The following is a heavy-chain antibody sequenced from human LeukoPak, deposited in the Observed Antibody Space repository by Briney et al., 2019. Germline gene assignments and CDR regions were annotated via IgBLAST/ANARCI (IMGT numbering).Heavy chain of an antibody. D-gene: IGHD1-26*01. J-gene: IGHJ5*02. V-gene: IGHV1-18*01. CDR3: ARDLPRRSGSFDP. Sequence: ASVKVSCKASGYTFTSYGISWVRQPPGQGLEWVGWISAYNGNTNYAQKLQGRVIMTTDTSTSTAYMELRSLRSDDTAVYYCARDLPRRSGSFDPWGQGTLVTVSS. CDR1: GYTFTSYG. CDR2: ISAYNGNT.